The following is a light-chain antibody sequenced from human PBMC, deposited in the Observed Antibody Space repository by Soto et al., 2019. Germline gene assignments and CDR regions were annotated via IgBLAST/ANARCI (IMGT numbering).Light chain of an antibody. CDR2: LNSDGSH. CDR3: QTWGTGIQV. V-gene: IGLV4-69*01. Sequence: QSVLTQSPSASASLGASVKLTCTLSSGHSSYAIAWHQQHPEKGPRYLMKLNSDGSHSKGDGIPDRFSGSSSGAERYLPISSLQSEDEADYSCQTWGTGIQVFGGGTKLTVL. CDR1: SGHSSYA. J-gene: IGLJ2*01.